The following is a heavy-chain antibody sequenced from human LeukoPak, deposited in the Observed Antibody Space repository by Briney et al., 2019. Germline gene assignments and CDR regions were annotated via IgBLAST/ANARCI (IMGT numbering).Heavy chain of an antibody. J-gene: IGHJ4*02. Sequence: SETLSLTCTVSGGSISSYYWSWIRQPAGKGLEWIGRIYYSGSTYYNPSLKSRVTISVDTSKNQFSLKLSSVTAADTAVYYCASSYYYDSSGFDYWGQGTLVTVSS. CDR2: IYYSGST. CDR1: GGSISSYY. CDR3: ASSYYYDSSGFDY. D-gene: IGHD3-22*01. V-gene: IGHV4-4*07.